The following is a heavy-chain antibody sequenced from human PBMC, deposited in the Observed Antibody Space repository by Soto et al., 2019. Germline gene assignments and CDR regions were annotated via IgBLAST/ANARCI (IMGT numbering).Heavy chain of an antibody. D-gene: IGHD2-21*01. CDR2: INHSGNT. CDR1: GASLSDNY. CDR3: ARGRGEFDA. Sequence: SETLSLTCAVYGASLSDNYCNWLRQPPGKGLEWIGEINHSGNTNYNPSLRSRVTISIDTSKNQLSLNLRSVSAADTAVYYCARGRGEFDAWGDATPVTVSS. V-gene: IGHV4-34*01. J-gene: IGHJ5*01.